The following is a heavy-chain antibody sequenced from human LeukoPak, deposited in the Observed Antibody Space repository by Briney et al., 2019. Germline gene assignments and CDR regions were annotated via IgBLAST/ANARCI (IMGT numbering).Heavy chain of an antibody. J-gene: IGHJ6*02. V-gene: IGHV1-3*01. D-gene: IGHD3-10*01. CDR1: GYTFTSYA. CDR3: ARVGYGSGTITLTRDYGMDV. Sequence: ASVKVSCKASGYTFTSYAMHWVRQAPGQRLEWMGWINAGNGNTKYPQKFQGRVTITRDTSASTAYMELSSLRSEDTAVYYCARVGYGSGTITLTRDYGMDVWGQGTTVTVSS. CDR2: INAGNGNT.